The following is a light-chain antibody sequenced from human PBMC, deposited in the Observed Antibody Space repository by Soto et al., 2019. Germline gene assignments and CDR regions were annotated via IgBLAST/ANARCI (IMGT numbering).Light chain of an antibody. Sequence: QSALTQPASVSGSPGQSITISCTGTSSAVGGFNYVSWYQQHPGKAPKLMIYDVTNRPSGVSYRFSGSKSGNTASLTISGLQAEDEADYYCNSYTSSSTHVFGTGTKVTVL. CDR2: DVT. CDR1: SSAVGGFNY. V-gene: IGLV2-14*03. CDR3: NSYTSSSTHV. J-gene: IGLJ1*01.